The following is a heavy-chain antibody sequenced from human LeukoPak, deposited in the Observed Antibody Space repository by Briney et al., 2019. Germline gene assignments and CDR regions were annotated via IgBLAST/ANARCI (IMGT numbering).Heavy chain of an antibody. CDR1: GGSISSSSYY. V-gene: IGHV4-39*07. J-gene: IGHJ4*02. CDR2: IYYSGST. D-gene: IGHD6-19*01. CDR3: ARDSKQWLISFGFDY. Sequence: SETLSLTCTVSGGSISSSSYYWGWIRQPPGKGLEWIGSIYYSGSTYYNPSLKSRVTISVDTSKNQFSLKLSSVTAADTAVYYCARDSKQWLISFGFDYWGQGTLVTVSS.